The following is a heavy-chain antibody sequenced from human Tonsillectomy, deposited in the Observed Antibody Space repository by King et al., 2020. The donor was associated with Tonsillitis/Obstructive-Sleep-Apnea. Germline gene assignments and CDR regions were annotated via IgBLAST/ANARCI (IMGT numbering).Heavy chain of an antibody. CDR2: ISGSGGSR. V-gene: IGHV3-23*04. D-gene: IGHD2-21*01. CDR1: GFTFSSYA. CDR3: AKGAYWGGECSPIWYSVR. J-gene: IGHJ2*01. Sequence: VQLVESGGGLVQPGGSLRLSCAASGFTFSSYAMNWVRQAPGKGLEWVSAISGSGGSRYFADSVKGRFTISRDNSENTLYLEMNSLRAEATAVYYCAKGAYWGGECSPIWYSVRGGRGPLATLSS.